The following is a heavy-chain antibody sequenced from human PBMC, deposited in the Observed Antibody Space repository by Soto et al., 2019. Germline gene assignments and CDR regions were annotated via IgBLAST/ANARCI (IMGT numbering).Heavy chain of an antibody. CDR3: ARRVREQLMLWGRVGSFTALYYGMDV. Sequence: QLQLQESGPGLVKPSETLSLTCTVSGGSISSSSYYWGWIRQPPGKGLEWIGSIYYSGSTYYNPSLKSRVTISVDTSKNQFSLKLSSVTAADTAVYYCARRVREQLMLWGRVGSFTALYYGMDVWGQGTTVTVSS. V-gene: IGHV4-39*01. D-gene: IGHD3-16*01. J-gene: IGHJ6*02. CDR1: GGSISSSSYY. CDR2: IYYSGST.